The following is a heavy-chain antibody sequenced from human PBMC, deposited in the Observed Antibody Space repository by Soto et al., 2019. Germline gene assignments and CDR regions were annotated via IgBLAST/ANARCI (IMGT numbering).Heavy chain of an antibody. CDR1: GNTFTSYD. D-gene: IGHD3-10*01. CDR3: ARGRASGSYYLLDY. CDR2: INPNSGNI. Sequence: QVQLVQSGAEVKKPGALVKVSCKASGNTFTSYDINWVRQATGHGLEWMGWINPNSGNIGYAQKFQGRVTMTRDTAIRTAYMEVSRLRSDDTAVYYCARGRASGSYYLLDYWGQGTLVTVSS. V-gene: IGHV1-8*01. J-gene: IGHJ4*02.